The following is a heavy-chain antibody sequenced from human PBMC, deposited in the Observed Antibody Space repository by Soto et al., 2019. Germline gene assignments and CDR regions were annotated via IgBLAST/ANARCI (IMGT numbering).Heavy chain of an antibody. CDR1: GYTFTSYG. CDR2: ISAYNGNT. V-gene: IGHV1-18*01. CDR3: ARVTPSIAAAGTSPDY. J-gene: IGHJ4*02. Sequence: GASVKVSCKASGYTFTSYGISWVRQAPGQGLEWMGWISAYNGNTNYAQKLQGRVTMTTDTSTSTAYMELRSLRSDDTAVYYCARVTPSIAAAGTSPDYWGQGPLVTVSS. D-gene: IGHD6-13*01.